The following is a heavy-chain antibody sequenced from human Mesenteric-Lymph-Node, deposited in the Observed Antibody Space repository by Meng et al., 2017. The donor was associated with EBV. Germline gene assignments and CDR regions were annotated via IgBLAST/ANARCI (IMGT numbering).Heavy chain of an antibody. V-gene: IGHV3-21*06. D-gene: IGHD6-13*01. CDR3: ARHYASTWFEADPTTAKVPIDY. Sequence: EVQLVESGGXLVKPGGSLXLSCAASGFIFSSYTMTWVRQAPGKGLEWVSSISSSSNYIHYADSMKGRFTISRDTAKSSLYLQMNSLRAEDTAVYYCARHYASTWFEADPTTAKVPIDYWGQGILVTVSS. CDR2: ISSSSNYI. J-gene: IGHJ4*02. CDR1: GFIFSSYT.